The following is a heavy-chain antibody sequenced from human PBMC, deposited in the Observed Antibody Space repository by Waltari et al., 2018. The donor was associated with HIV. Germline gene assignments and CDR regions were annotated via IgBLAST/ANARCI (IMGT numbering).Heavy chain of an antibody. CDR2: VIPIFGSP. V-gene: IGHV1-69*01. CDR3: ATGDGRNFGVVREYYHYGMDV. D-gene: IGHD3-3*01. CDR1: GGSFSNSA. Sequence: QVQIVQSGAEVKKPGSSVKVSCEASGGSFSNSAVSWVRQVPGQGLEWLGGVIPIFGSPDYSQKFHGRLTIVADESINTAYMELSSLTSEDTAVYYCATGDGRNFGVVREYYHYGMDVWGQGTTVTVSS. J-gene: IGHJ6*02.